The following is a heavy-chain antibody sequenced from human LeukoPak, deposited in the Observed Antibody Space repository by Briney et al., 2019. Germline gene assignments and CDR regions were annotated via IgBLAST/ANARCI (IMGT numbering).Heavy chain of an antibody. V-gene: IGHV3-11*01. CDR3: ARFHYGNSYAKNRFDP. CDR2: ISSSGTTI. Sequence: GGSLRLSCAASGFSFSDYFMSWIRQAPGKGLEWVSYISSSGTTISYADSVKGRFTISRDNARNSLFLQMNSLRAEDTAVYYCARFHYGNSYAKNRFDPWGQGTLVTVSS. J-gene: IGHJ5*02. CDR1: GFSFSDYF. D-gene: IGHD5-18*01.